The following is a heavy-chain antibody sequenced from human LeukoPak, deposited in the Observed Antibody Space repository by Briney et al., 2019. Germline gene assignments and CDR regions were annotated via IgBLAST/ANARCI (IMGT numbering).Heavy chain of an antibody. CDR1: GGSISSGGYS. CDR2: IYYSGST. CDR3: ARDLRSSSSSGINYYGMDV. J-gene: IGHJ6*02. V-gene: IGHV4-31*11. D-gene: IGHD6-6*01. Sequence: PSETLSLTCAVSGGSISSGGYSWSWIRQPPGKGLEWIGYIYYSGSTYYNPSLKSRVTISVDTSKNQFSLKLSSVTAADTAVYYCARDLRSSSSSGINYYGMDVWGQGTTVTVSS.